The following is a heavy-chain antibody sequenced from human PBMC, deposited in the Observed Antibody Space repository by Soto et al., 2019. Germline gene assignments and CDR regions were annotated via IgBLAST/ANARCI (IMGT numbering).Heavy chain of an antibody. CDR1: GYTLSDYF. CDR2: INPNTGDT. J-gene: IGHJ6*02. D-gene: IGHD2-8*01. CDR3: ARVRCFNGLCHTADYGMDV. V-gene: IGHV1-2*02. Sequence: QVQLLQSGAEVRKPGASVRVSCEASGYTLSDYFMQWVRQAPGQGLEWMGWINPNTGDTHYAQKFQGRVTMTRDTSINTAYMELNRLTSEDTAVYFCARVRCFNGLCHTADYGMDVWGQGTTVTVSS.